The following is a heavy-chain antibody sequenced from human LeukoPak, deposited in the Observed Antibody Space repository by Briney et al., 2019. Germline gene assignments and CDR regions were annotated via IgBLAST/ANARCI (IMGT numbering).Heavy chain of an antibody. CDR1: GFTFSSYA. CDR2: ISYDGSNK. Sequence: GGSLRLSCAASGFTFSSYAMHWVRQAPGKGLEWVAVISYDGSNKYYADSVKGRFTISRDNSKNTLYLQMNSLRAEDTAVYYCAKSRPPDAFDIWGQGTMVTVSS. V-gene: IGHV3-30-3*02. CDR3: AKSRPPDAFDI. J-gene: IGHJ3*02.